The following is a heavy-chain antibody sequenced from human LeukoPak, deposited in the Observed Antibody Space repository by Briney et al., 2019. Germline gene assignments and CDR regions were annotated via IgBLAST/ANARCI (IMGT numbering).Heavy chain of an antibody. D-gene: IGHD2-21*02. CDR1: GGSISSYY. CDR2: IYYSGYT. V-gene: IGHV4-59*08. J-gene: IGHJ4*02. Sequence: PSETLSLTCTVSGGSISSYYWSWIRQPPGKGLEWIGYIYYSGYTNYSPSLKSRVTISVDTSKNQFSLKLSSVTAADTAAYYCATGVTYTDYWGQGTLVTVSS. CDR3: ATGVTYTDY.